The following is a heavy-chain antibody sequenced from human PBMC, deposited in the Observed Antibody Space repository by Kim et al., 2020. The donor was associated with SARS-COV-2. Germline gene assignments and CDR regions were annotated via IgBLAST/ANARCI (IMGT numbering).Heavy chain of an antibody. CDR3: ATDSSGYYFIDY. D-gene: IGHD3-22*01. Sequence: IYAQKFQGRVTMTEDTSTDTAYMELSSLRSEDTAVYYCATDSSGYYFIDYWGQGTLVTVSS. V-gene: IGHV1-24*01. J-gene: IGHJ4*02.